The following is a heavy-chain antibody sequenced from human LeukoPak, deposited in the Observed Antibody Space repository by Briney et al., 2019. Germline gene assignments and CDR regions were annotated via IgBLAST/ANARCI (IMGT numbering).Heavy chain of an antibody. CDR1: GGSISSSSYY. J-gene: IGHJ4*02. D-gene: IGHD2-21*02. CDR2: IYYSGST. Sequence: SETLSLTCTVSGGSISSSSYYWGWIRQPPGKGLEWIGSIYYSGSTYYNPSLKSRAIISVDTSKNQFSLKLSSVTAADTAVYYCARLALAYCGGDCYSGLFDYWGQGTLVTVSS. V-gene: IGHV4-39*01. CDR3: ARLALAYCGGDCYSGLFDY.